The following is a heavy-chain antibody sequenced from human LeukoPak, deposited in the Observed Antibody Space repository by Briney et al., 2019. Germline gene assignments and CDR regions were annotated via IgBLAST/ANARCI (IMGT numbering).Heavy chain of an antibody. Sequence: SETLSLTCAVYGGSFSDHYWSWIRQPPGKGLEWIGEINHSGSTNYNPSLKSRVTISVDTSKNQFSLKLSSVTAADTAVYYCARLRYNNQSKYRNTHYMDVWGKGTTVTISS. V-gene: IGHV4-34*01. D-gene: IGHD2/OR15-2a*01. CDR2: INHSGST. J-gene: IGHJ6*03. CDR3: ARLRYNNQSKYRNTHYMDV. CDR1: GGSFSDHY.